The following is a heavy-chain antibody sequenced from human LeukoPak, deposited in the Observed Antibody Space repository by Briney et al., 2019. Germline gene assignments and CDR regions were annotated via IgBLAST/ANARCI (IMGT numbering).Heavy chain of an antibody. CDR1: GGSVNSGNYY. CDR3: ARVPGYSSTLDAFDI. D-gene: IGHD6-13*01. Sequence: PSQTLSLTCTVSGGSVNSGNYYWTWIRQPAGKGLEWIGRIYTSGSTNYNPSLKSRVTISIDASKNQFSLRLSSVTAADTAVYYCARVPGYSSTLDAFDIWGQGTMVTVSS. J-gene: IGHJ3*02. CDR2: IYTSGST. V-gene: IGHV4-61*02.